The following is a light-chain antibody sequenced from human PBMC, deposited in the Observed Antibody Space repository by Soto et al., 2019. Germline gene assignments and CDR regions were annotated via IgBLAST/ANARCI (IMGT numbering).Light chain of an antibody. J-gene: IGKJ1*01. V-gene: IGKV3-20*01. Sequence: EVVFTQSPGTFSLSPGERATLSCRASQSVSSSYLAWYQHKRGQAPRLLMYGASSGATGVPDRFSGWGSGTDFTLTISRLEPEDFAVYYCHQYGTSPQTFGQGTKVDIK. CDR3: HQYGTSPQT. CDR2: GAS. CDR1: QSVSSSY.